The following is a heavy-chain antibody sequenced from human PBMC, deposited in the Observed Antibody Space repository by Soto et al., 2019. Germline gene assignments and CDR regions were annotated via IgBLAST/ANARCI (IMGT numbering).Heavy chain of an antibody. J-gene: IGHJ5*02. CDR1: GGSITSSNW. CDR2: IHHSGRT. D-gene: IGHD6-19*01. Sequence: QVQLQESGPGLVKPSGTLSLTCAVSGGSITSSNWWSWVRQSPGKGPEWIGEIHHSGRTNYNPSLKSRVNISVDKSKNQFSLNLNSVTAAATAVYYCARDPGYNTGGNWFDPWGQGTLVTVSS. V-gene: IGHV4-4*02. CDR3: ARDPGYNTGGNWFDP.